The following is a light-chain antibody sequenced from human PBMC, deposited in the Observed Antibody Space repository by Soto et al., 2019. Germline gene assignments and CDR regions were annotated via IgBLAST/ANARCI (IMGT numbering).Light chain of an antibody. CDR3: QQYGKLPRT. CDR2: GAS. J-gene: IGKJ1*01. Sequence: IVLTQSPCTLSSSPEERATLTCRASQSLTSDYLAWYQHKPGQAPRLLIYGASTRATGIPDRFSGSGSGTNFTLTISRLEPEDFAVYYCQQYGKLPRTFGQGTKVDI. CDR1: QSLTSDY. V-gene: IGKV3-20*01.